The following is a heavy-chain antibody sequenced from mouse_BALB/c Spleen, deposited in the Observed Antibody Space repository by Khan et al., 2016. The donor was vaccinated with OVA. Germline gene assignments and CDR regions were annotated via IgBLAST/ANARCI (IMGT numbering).Heavy chain of an antibody. D-gene: IGHD4-1*01. V-gene: IGHV5-6*01. J-gene: IGHJ3*01. Sequence: EVELVESGGDLVKSGGSLKLSCAASGFTFSPYSMSWVRQTPDKRLEWVATISSDGDYTYYPDSVKGRFNISRDTAKNTLYLQMSTLNSDDTAMYYCATDLTGSFAYWGQGTLVTVSA. CDR2: ISSDGDYT. CDR1: GFTFSPYS. CDR3: ATDLTGSFAY.